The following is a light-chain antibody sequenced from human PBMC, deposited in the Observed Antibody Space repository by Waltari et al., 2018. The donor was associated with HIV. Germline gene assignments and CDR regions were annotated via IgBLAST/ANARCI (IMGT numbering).Light chain of an antibody. J-gene: IGKJ4*01. CDR2: DAS. CDR1: QSVRSY. V-gene: IGKV3-11*01. CDR3: QQRSNWRLT. Sequence: EIVLTQSPATLSLSPGERATLSCRASQSVRSYLAWYQQKPGQAPRLLIYDASNRSTGIPARFSGSGSGTDFTLTISSLEPEDFAVYYCQQRSNWRLTFGGGTKVEIK.